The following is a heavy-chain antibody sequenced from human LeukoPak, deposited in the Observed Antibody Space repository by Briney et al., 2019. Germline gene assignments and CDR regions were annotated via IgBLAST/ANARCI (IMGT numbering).Heavy chain of an antibody. V-gene: IGHV1-69*04. Sequence: AASVKVSCKASGYTFTGYYMHWVRQAPGQGLEWMGRIIPILGIANYAQKFQGRVTITADKSTSTAYMELSSLRSEDTAVYYCARDRGYSYGYPLNNWGQGTLVTVSS. CDR2: IIPILGIA. J-gene: IGHJ4*02. CDR3: ARDRGYSYGYPLNN. CDR1: GYTFTGYY. D-gene: IGHD5-18*01.